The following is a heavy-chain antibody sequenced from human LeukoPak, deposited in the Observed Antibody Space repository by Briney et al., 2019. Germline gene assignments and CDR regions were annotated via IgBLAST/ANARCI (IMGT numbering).Heavy chain of an antibody. V-gene: IGHV3-9*01. CDR2: ISWNSGSI. Sequence: PGRSLRLSCAASGFTFDDYAMHWVRQAPGKGLEWVSGISWNSGSIGYADSVKGRFTISRDNAKNSLYLQMNSLRAEDTALYYCARDFLYRGDYVYWGQGTLVTVSS. CDR3: ARDFLYRGDYVY. J-gene: IGHJ4*02. CDR1: GFTFDDYA. D-gene: IGHD4-17*01.